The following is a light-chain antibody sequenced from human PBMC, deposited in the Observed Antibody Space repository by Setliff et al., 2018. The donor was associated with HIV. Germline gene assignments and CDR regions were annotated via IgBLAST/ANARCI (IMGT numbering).Light chain of an antibody. CDR2: GSF. CDR3: QSYDSSLSGFYV. Sequence: QSVLTQPPSVSGAPGQRVTISCTGSSSNIGAGYDVRWYQQLPGTAPKLLIYGSFNRPSGVPDRFSGSKSGTSASLAITGLQAEDEADYYCQSYDSSLSGFYVFGTGTKVTVL. CDR1: SSNIGAGYD. J-gene: IGLJ1*01. V-gene: IGLV1-40*01.